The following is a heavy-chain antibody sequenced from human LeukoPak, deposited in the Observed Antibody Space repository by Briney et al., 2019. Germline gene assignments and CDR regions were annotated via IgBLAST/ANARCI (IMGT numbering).Heavy chain of an antibody. Sequence: PGGSLRLSCAASGLTFSSYWMHWVRQAPGKGLVWVGRIRSNSDGGTIDYAASVKDRFTLSRDDSKNTLYLQLNSLQTADTAVYYCATDYYDYTWGQGTLVTVSS. CDR3: ATDYYDYT. CDR2: IRSNSDGGTI. D-gene: IGHD3-22*01. V-gene: IGHV3-15*07. J-gene: IGHJ5*02. CDR1: GLTFSSYW.